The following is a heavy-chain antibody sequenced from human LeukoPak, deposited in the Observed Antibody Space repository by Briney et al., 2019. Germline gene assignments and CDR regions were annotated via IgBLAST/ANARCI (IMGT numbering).Heavy chain of an antibody. Sequence: GGSLRLSCAASGFTFSSYWMSWVRQTPGKGLEWVANINQGGSAKYYVDSVKGRFTISRDNAENSLFLQMNSLRAEDTAVYYCARGCSSTSCNDAFDIWGQGTMVTVSS. J-gene: IGHJ3*02. CDR2: INQGGSAK. D-gene: IGHD2-2*01. CDR3: ARGCSSTSCNDAFDI. CDR1: GFTFSSYW. V-gene: IGHV3-7*03.